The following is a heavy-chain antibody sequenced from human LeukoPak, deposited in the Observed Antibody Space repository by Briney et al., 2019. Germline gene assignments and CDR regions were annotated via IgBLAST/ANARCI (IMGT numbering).Heavy chain of an antibody. Sequence: GESLKISCEGSGYTSTNYWIGWVRQMPGKGLEWMGTIYPGDSDTRYSPSFQGQVTISVDKSISTAYLQWSSLSASDTAMYYCARQSAGFDYWGQGALVTVSS. CDR1: GYTSTNYW. CDR3: ARQSAGFDY. V-gene: IGHV5-51*01. J-gene: IGHJ4*02. CDR2: IYPGDSDT.